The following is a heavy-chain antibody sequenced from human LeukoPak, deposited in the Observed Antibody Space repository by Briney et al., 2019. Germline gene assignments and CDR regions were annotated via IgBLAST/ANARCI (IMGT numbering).Heavy chain of an antibody. J-gene: IGHJ3*02. Sequence: PSGTLSLTCAVSRGSISSNTWWSWVRQPPGKGLEWIGEIYRSGSTHYNPSLKSRVTISVDTSKYQFSLKLSSVTAADTAVYYCARLFPLMVRGVSDAFDIWGQGTMVTVSS. CDR2: IYRSGST. CDR3: ARLFPLMVRGVSDAFDI. D-gene: IGHD3-10*01. V-gene: IGHV4-4*02. CDR1: RGSISSNTW.